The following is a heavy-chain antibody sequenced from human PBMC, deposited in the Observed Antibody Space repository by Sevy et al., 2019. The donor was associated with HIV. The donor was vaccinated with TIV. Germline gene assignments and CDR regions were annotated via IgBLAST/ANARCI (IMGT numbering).Heavy chain of an antibody. Sequence: GESLKISCKGSGYSFTSYWIGWVRQMPGKGLEWMGIIYPGDSDTRYSPSFQGQVTISADKSISTAYLQWSSLKASDTAMYYCARHSTVVVPAAMNYYYYGMDVWGQGTTVTVSS. CDR2: IYPGDSDT. CDR1: GYSFTSYW. D-gene: IGHD2-2*01. J-gene: IGHJ6*02. CDR3: ARHSTVVVPAAMNYYYYGMDV. V-gene: IGHV5-51*01.